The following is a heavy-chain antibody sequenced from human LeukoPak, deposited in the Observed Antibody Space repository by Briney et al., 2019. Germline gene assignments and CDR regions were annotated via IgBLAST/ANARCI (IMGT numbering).Heavy chain of an antibody. D-gene: IGHD3-16*01. CDR3: AKGLHGGVGYGVDV. J-gene: IGHJ6*02. CDR1: GFTFNNYA. Sequence: GGSLRLSCTASGFTFNNYAMTWVRQAPGKGLEWVSSISGTGGRTYSADSVKGRFTISRDNSKNTLYLQMKNLRVEHTAVYYCAKGLHGGVGYGVDVWGQGTTVSVSS. CDR2: ISGTGGRT. V-gene: IGHV3-23*01.